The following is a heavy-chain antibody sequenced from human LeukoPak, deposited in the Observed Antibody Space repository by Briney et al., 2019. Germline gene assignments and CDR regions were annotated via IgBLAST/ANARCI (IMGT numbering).Heavy chain of an antibody. CDR2: ISDSGGTT. Sequence: GGSLRLSCAASGFTFSTYAMSWVRQPPGKGLEWGSIISDSGGTTYYADSVKGRFTISRDNSKNTLYLQMNSLRVEDTAVYYFAKDRGRAAGLDYWGQGTLVTVSS. CDR3: AKDRGRAAGLDY. V-gene: IGHV3-23*01. J-gene: IGHJ4*02. CDR1: GFTFSTYA. D-gene: IGHD6-13*01.